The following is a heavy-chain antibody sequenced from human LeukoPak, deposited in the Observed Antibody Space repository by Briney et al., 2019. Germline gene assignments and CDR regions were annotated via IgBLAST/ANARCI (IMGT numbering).Heavy chain of an antibody. CDR2: IIPIFGTA. J-gene: IGHJ3*02. D-gene: IGHD2-8*01. CDR1: GGTFSSYA. V-gene: IGHV1-69*13. Sequence: ASVKVSCKASGGTFSSYAISWVRQAPGQGLEWMGGIIPIFGTANYAQKFQGRVTITADESTSTAYMELSSLRSEDTAVYYCAMLMVYASVKNAFDIWGQGTMVTASS. CDR3: AMLMVYASVKNAFDI.